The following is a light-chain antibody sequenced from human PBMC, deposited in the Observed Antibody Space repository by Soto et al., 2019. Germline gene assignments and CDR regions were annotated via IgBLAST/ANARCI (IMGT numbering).Light chain of an antibody. Sequence: QSVLTQPPSVSGAPGQRVTISCTGSSSNFGAGHDVHWYQHLPGAAPKLLIYDNNNRPSGVPDRFSGSRSGTSASLAITGLQTADDGDYYCQSYDRSLRGSVFGGGTKLTVL. CDR3: QSYDRSLRGSV. V-gene: IGLV1-40*01. CDR1: SSNFGAGHD. J-gene: IGLJ2*01. CDR2: DNN.